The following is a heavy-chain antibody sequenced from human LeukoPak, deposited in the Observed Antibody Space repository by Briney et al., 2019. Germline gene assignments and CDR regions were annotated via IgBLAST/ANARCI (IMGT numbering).Heavy chain of an antibody. J-gene: IGHJ5*02. D-gene: IGHD3-22*01. CDR3: ARQQYEYYDSSGRARTSNWFDP. CDR1: GFTFSSYW. V-gene: IGHV3-74*01. Sequence: PGGSLRLSCAASGFTFSSYWMHWVRHAPGKGLVWVSLINGDGSSTTYADSVKGRFTISRDNSKNTLYLQMNSLRAEDTAVYYCARQQYEYYDSSGRARTSNWFDPWGQGTLVTVSS. CDR2: INGDGSST.